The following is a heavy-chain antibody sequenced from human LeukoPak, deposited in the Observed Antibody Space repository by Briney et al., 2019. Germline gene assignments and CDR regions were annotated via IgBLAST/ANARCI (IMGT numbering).Heavy chain of an antibody. D-gene: IGHD1-14*01. CDR2: ISSSGSTI. CDR3: AKGPVDAIRNAFDI. CDR1: GFTFSSYE. Sequence: PGGSLRLSCAASGFTFSSYEMNWVRQAPGKGLEWVSYISSSGSTIYYADSVKGRFTISRDNSKNTLYLQMNSLRAEDTAVYYCAKGPVDAIRNAFDIWGQGTMVTVSS. V-gene: IGHV3-48*03. J-gene: IGHJ3*02.